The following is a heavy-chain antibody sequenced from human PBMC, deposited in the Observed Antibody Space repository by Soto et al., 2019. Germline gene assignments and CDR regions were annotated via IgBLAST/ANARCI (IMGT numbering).Heavy chain of an antibody. CDR3: ARQRCSGGSCYLDFDY. J-gene: IGHJ4*02. Sequence: QVQLQQSGPGLVKPSGTLSLTCSVSGVPINSVDYYWAWIRQPPGKGLEWIGSIYYTGTTYYSPSLKHRLSISVDTSNSDFSLRLTSVTATDTAVYYCARQRCSGGSCYLDFDYWGRGTLVTVSS. D-gene: IGHD2-15*01. CDR1: GVPINSVDYY. CDR2: IYYTGTT. V-gene: IGHV4-39*01.